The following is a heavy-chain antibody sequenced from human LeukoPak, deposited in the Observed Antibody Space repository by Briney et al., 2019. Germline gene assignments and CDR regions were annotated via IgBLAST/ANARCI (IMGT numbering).Heavy chain of an antibody. V-gene: IGHV3-23*01. Sequence: GGSLRLSCAASGFTFYSYAMSWVRQAPGKGLEWVSTISGSGAGAYYADSVKGRFTISRHNSKNTLYLQMNSLRAEDTAVYYCASLSYYYDSSGYFYWGQGTLVTVSS. CDR2: ISGSGAGA. CDR3: ASLSYYYDSSGYFY. J-gene: IGHJ4*02. CDR1: GFTFYSYA. D-gene: IGHD3-22*01.